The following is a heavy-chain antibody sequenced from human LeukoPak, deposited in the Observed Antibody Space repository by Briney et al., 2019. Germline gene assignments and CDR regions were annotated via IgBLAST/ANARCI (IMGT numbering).Heavy chain of an antibody. CDR3: ARDRSSSWSGYYYYGMDV. V-gene: IGHV3-7*03. CDR1: GFTFSSYW. D-gene: IGHD6-13*01. J-gene: IGHJ6*02. Sequence: GGSLRLSCAASGFTFSSYWMSWVRQAPGKGLEWVANIKQDGSEKYYVDSVKGRFTISRDNAKNSLYLQMNSLRAEDTAVYYCARDRSSSWSGYYYYGMDVWGQGTTVTVSS. CDR2: IKQDGSEK.